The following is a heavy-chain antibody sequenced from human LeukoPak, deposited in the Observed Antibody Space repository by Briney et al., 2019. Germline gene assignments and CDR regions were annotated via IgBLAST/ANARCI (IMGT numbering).Heavy chain of an antibody. J-gene: IGHJ4*02. CDR1: GFTFGGYG. CDR2: IAYDGSRA. V-gene: IGHV3-33*01. CDR3: TRYNNDHFNY. Sequence: GGSLRLSCAGSGFTFGGYGMHWFRQTPGKGLEWVAVIAYDGSRAFYADSVKGRFTISRDNSKNTMSVQMDDLRAEDTAVYYCTRYNNDHFNYWGKGTLVTVPS. D-gene: IGHD1-14*01.